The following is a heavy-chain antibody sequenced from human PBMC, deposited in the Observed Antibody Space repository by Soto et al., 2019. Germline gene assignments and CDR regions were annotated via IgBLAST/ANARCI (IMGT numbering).Heavy chain of an antibody. D-gene: IGHD6-13*01. V-gene: IGHV4-39*01. CDR2: IYYSGST. Sequence: QLQLQESGPGLVKPSETLSLTCTVSGGSISSSSFHWGWIRQPPGKGLEWIGSIYYSGSTYYSPSLKSRVTKSEDTSKNQFSLKLSSVTASDTAVYYCARRERAAGTDWWFDPWGQGNLVTVSS. CDR3: ARRERAAGTDWWFDP. CDR1: GGSISSSSFH. J-gene: IGHJ5*02.